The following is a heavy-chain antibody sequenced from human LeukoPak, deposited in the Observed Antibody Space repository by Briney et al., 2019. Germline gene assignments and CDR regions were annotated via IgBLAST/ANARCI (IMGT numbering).Heavy chain of an antibody. D-gene: IGHD1-26*01. V-gene: IGHV1-2*02. CDR2: INPNSGGT. CDR1: GYTFTGYY. J-gene: IGHJ4*02. CDR3: AKGYSGSYLADFDS. Sequence: ASVKVSCKASGYTFTGYYMHWVRQAPGQGLEWIGWINPNSGGTNYAQKFQGRVTMTRDTSISTAYMELNSLRAEDTAVYYCAKGYSGSYLADFDSWGQGTLVTVSS.